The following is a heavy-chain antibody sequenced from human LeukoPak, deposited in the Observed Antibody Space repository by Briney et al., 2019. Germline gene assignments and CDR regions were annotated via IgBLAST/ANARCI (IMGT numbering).Heavy chain of an antibody. CDR3: ATMVRGVYYLDY. CDR2: IWYDGSNK. D-gene: IGHD3-10*01. Sequence: PGRSLRLSCAASGFTFSTYDMHWVRQAPGKGLEWVAVIWYDGSNKYYADSVKGRFTISRDNSKNTLYLQMNSLRAEDTAVYYCATMVRGVYYLDYWGQGTLVTVSS. V-gene: IGHV3-33*01. CDR1: GFTFSTYD. J-gene: IGHJ4*02.